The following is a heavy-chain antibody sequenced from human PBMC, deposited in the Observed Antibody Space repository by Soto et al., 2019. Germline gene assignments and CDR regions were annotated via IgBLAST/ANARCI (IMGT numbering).Heavy chain of an antibody. J-gene: IGHJ4*02. Sequence: GASVKVSCKASGYTFTSYGISWVRQAPGQGLEWMGWISAYNGNTNYAQKLQGRVTMTTDTSTSTAYMELRSLRSDDTAVYYCARGLRYFDWLLSGRPQFDYWGQGTLVTVSS. CDR1: GYTFTSYG. V-gene: IGHV1-18*01. CDR3: ARGLRYFDWLLSGRPQFDY. CDR2: ISAYNGNT. D-gene: IGHD3-9*01.